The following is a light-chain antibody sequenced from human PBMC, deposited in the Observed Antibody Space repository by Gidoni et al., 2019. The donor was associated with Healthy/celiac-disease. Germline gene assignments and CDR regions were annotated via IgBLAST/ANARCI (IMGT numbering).Light chain of an antibody. CDR3: SSYTSSSTVV. CDR2: EVS. CDR1: SSDVGGYNY. J-gene: IGLJ2*01. Sequence: HSALPQPASVSGSPGQSITISCTGTSSDVGGYNYVSWYQQHPGKAPKLMIYEVSNRPSGVSNRFSGSKSGNTASLTISGLQAEDEADYYCSSYTSSSTVVFGGGTKLTVL. V-gene: IGLV2-14*01.